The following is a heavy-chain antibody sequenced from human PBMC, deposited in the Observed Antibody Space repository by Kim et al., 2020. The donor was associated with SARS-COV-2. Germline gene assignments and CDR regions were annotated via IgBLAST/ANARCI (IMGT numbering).Heavy chain of an antibody. CDR3: ARDPDDSSGSYAFDL. V-gene: IGHV3-30-3*01. CDR1: GFTFSSYA. D-gene: IGHD3-22*01. J-gene: IGHJ3*01. Sequence: GGSLRLSCAASGFTFSSYAMHWVRQAPGKGLEWVAVISDGGSNKYYADSVKGRFTISRDNSKNTLYLQMNSLRAEDTAVYYCARDPDDSSGSYAFDLWGQGTMVTVSS. CDR2: ISDGGSNK.